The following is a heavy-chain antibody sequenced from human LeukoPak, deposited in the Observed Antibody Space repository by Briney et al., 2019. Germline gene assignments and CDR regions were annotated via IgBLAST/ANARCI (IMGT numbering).Heavy chain of an antibody. CDR1: GFTFSSYD. Sequence: GGSLRLSCAASGFTFSSYDMHWVRQATGKGLEWVSAICTAGDPYYPGSVEGRFTISRENAKNSLYLQMNSLRAGDTAVYYCTRGGYCSSTSCHDYYYYGMDVWGKGTTAPVSS. CDR3: TRGGYCSSTSCHDYYYYGMDV. D-gene: IGHD2-2*03. V-gene: IGHV3-13*05. CDR2: ICTAGDP. J-gene: IGHJ6*04.